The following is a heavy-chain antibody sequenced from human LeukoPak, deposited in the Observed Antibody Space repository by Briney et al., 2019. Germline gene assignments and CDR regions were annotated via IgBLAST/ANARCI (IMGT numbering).Heavy chain of an antibody. CDR2: ISDSGGST. V-gene: IGHV3-23*01. J-gene: IGHJ4*02. Sequence: GGSLRLSCVASGFTFSDYALSWVRQAPGKGLEWVSGISDSGGSTYYADSVKGRCTISRDNSKNTVSLQMNNLRAEDTAVYFCARHDSFIPYWGQGTLVTVTS. CDR1: GFTFSDYA. CDR3: ARHDSFIPY. D-gene: IGHD3-16*02.